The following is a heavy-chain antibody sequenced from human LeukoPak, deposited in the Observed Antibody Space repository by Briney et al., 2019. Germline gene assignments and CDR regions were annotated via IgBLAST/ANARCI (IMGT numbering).Heavy chain of an antibody. CDR2: IYPGDSDT. D-gene: IGHD3-3*01. CDR1: GYRFTSYW. J-gene: IGHJ5*02. CDR3: ARHNLYDFWSRFDP. V-gene: IGHV5-51*01. Sequence: GESLKISCKGSGYRFTSYWIGWVRQMPGKGLGWMGIIYPGDSDTRYSPSFQGQVTISADKSISTAYLQWSSLKASDTAMFYCARHNLYDFWSRFDPWGQGTLVTVSS.